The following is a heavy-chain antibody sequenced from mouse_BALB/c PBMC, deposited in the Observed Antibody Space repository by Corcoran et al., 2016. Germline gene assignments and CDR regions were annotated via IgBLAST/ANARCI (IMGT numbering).Heavy chain of an antibody. V-gene: IGHV14-1*02. Sequence: EVQLQQSGAELVRPGALVKLSCKASGFNIKDYYMHWVKQRPEQGLEWIGWIDPENGNTIYDPKFQGKASITADTSSNTAYLQLSSLTSEDTAVYYCARKGDGRSYLWFAYWGQGTLVTVSA. J-gene: IGHJ3*01. CDR3: ARKGDGRSYLWFAY. D-gene: IGHD1-1*01. CDR2: IDPENGNT. CDR1: GFNIKDYY.